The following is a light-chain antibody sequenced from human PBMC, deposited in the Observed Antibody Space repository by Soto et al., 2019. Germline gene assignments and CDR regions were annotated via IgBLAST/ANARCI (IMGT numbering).Light chain of an antibody. J-gene: IGKJ4*01. V-gene: IGKV1-5*01. Sequence: DIQMTQSPSTLSASVGDRVTITCRASQSISSWLDWYQQKPVKAPKLLIYDASSLESGGPARFSGSASGTEFTLTISSLQPDDFETDDCQQYNSFGGGTKVEVK. CDR1: QSISSW. CDR3: QQYNS. CDR2: DAS.